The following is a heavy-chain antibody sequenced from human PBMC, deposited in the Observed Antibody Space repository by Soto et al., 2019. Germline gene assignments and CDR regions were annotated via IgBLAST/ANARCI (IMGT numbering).Heavy chain of an antibody. CDR3: ARGGGFCSSTSCPRLPSYYYGMDV. D-gene: IGHD2-2*01. CDR2: INHSGST. J-gene: IGHJ6*04. Sequence: SETLSLTCAVYGGSFSGYYWSWIRQPPGKGLEWIGEINHSGSTNYNPSLKSRVTISVDTSKNQFSLKLSSVTAADTAVYYCARGGGFCSSTSCPRLPSYYYGMDVGGKGTRVTVPS. CDR1: GGSFSGYY. V-gene: IGHV4-34*01.